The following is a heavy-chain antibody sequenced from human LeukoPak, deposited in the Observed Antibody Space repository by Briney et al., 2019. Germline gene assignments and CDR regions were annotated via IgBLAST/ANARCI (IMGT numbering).Heavy chain of an antibody. CDR3: ARVAGIVGATLFDY. Sequence: PETLSLTCTVSGGSISSYYWSWIRQPPGKGLEWIGYIYTSGSTNYNPSLKGRVTISVDTSKNQFSLKLSSVTAADTAVYYCARVAGIVGATLFDYWGQGTLVTVSS. CDR1: GGSISSYY. V-gene: IGHV4-4*09. CDR2: IYTSGST. J-gene: IGHJ4*02. D-gene: IGHD1-26*01.